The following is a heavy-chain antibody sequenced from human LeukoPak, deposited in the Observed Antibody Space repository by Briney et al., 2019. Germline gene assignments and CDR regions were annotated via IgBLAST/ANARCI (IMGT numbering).Heavy chain of an antibody. J-gene: IGHJ6*02. CDR3: AREAGDIVAVHLYYYGMDV. Sequence: GGSLRLSCAASGFTFSSYAMHWVRQAPGKGLEWVAVISYDGSNKYYADSVKGRFTISRDNSKNTLYLQMNSLRAEDTAVYYCAREAGDIVAVHLYYYGMDVWGQGTTVTVSS. D-gene: IGHD2-2*01. V-gene: IGHV3-30-3*01. CDR2: ISYDGSNK. CDR1: GFTFSSYA.